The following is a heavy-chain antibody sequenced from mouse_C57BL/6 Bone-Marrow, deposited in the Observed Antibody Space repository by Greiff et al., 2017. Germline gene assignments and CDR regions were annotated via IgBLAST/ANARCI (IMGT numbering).Heavy chain of an antibody. CDR1: GYSFTGYF. V-gene: IGHV1-20*01. J-gene: IGHJ2*01. CDR3: AKTLLLRYQQ. CDR2: INPYNGDT. D-gene: IGHD1-1*01. Sequence: EVQLQQSGPELVKPGDSVKISCKASGYSFTGYFMNWVMQSHGKSLEWIGRINPYNGDTFYNQKFKGKATLTVDKSSSTAHMELRSLTSEDSAVCYCAKTLLLRYQQGGQGTTLTVSS.